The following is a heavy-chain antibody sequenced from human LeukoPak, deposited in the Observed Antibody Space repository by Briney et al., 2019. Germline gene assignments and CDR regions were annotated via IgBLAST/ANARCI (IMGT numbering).Heavy chain of an antibody. Sequence: GGSLRLSCAASTFTFSDYSMSWVRQAPGRGLEWVANIKEDGSEEDYVDSVKGRFTISRDNAKISVYLQLNSLTPEDTAVYYCARETRVRWTDYWGQGVLVTVSS. J-gene: IGHJ4*02. CDR3: ARETRVRWTDY. CDR1: TFTFSDYS. D-gene: IGHD5-24*01. V-gene: IGHV3-7*01. CDR2: IKEDGSEE.